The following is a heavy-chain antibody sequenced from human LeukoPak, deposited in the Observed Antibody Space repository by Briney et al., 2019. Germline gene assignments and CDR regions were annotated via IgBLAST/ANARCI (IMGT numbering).Heavy chain of an antibody. CDR1: GYSFTSYW. J-gene: IGHJ5*02. CDR3: ARLNSGQYSSSWYKWFDP. Sequence: PGESLKISCKGSGYSFTSYWIGWVRQMPGKGLEWMGIIYPGDSDTRYSPSFQGQVTISADKSISTAYLQWSSLKASDTAMYYCARLNSGQYSSSWYKWFDPWGQGTLVTVSS. CDR2: IYPGDSDT. D-gene: IGHD6-13*01. V-gene: IGHV5-51*01.